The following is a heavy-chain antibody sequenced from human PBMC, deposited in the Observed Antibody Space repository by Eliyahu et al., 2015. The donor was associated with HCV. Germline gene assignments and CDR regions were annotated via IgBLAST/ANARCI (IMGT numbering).Heavy chain of an antibody. V-gene: IGHV3-23*01. CDR2: ISGSGANT. Sequence: EVQLLVSGGGLVQPGGSLRLSCAASGFTFSNXALXWVRQAPGKGLEWVSAISGSGANTYYADSVKGRFTISRDNSKNTLYLQMSGLRAEDTAVYYCARDRSNYGFYYFDYWGQGTLATVSS. CDR1: GFTFSNXA. D-gene: IGHD4-17*01. J-gene: IGHJ4*02. CDR3: ARDRSNYGFYYFDY.